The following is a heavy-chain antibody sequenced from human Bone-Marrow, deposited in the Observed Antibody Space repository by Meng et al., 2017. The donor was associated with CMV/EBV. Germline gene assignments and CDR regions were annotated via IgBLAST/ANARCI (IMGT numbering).Heavy chain of an antibody. Sequence: ASVKVSCKASGYTFIGYYIHWVRQAPGQGLEWMGWINPNSGDTNYAQRFQGRVTMTRDTSISTAYMELSRLRSDDTAVYYCAKDWHSHYSPPNWFDPWGQGTLVTASS. CDR1: GYTFIGYY. CDR2: INPNSGDT. D-gene: IGHD2-15*01. V-gene: IGHV1-2*02. J-gene: IGHJ5*02. CDR3: AKDWHSHYSPPNWFDP.